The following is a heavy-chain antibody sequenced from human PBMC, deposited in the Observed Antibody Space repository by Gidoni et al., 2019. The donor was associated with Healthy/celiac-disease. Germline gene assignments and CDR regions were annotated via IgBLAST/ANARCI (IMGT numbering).Heavy chain of an antibody. D-gene: IGHD3-22*01. CDR3: ARGRYYYDSSGYYYDAFDI. CDR1: GFTVSSNY. Sequence: EVQLVESGGGLIQPGGSLRLSWAASGFTVSSNYMSWVRQAPGKGLEWVSVIYGGGSTYYADSVKGRFTISRDNSKNTLYLQMNSLRAEDTAVYYCARGRYYYDSSGYYYDAFDIWGQGTMVTVSS. CDR2: IYGGGST. J-gene: IGHJ3*02. V-gene: IGHV3-53*01.